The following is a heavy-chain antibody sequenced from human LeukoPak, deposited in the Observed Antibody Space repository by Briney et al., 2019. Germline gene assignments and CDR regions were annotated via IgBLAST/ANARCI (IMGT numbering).Heavy chain of an antibody. D-gene: IGHD3-10*01. Sequence: AGGSLRLSCAASGFTFSSYSMNWVRQAPRKGLEWVSSISSSSSYIYYADSVKGRFTISRDNAKNSLYLQMNSLRAEDTAVYYCARDRGVRGVIVYWGQGPLVTVSS. V-gene: IGHV3-21*01. CDR2: ISSSSSYI. CDR1: GFTFSSYS. CDR3: ARDRGVRGVIVY. J-gene: IGHJ4*02.